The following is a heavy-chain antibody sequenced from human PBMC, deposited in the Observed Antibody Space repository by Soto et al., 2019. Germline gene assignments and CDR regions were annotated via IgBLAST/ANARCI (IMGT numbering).Heavy chain of an antibody. Sequence: GGSLRLSCAASGFTFSSYTMNWVRQAPGKGLEWVSSISSSSNYIYYADSVKGRFTISRDNAKNSLYLQMNSLRAEDTAVYYCARTRFTSSFDYWGQGTLVTVSS. CDR2: ISSSSNYI. CDR3: ARTRFTSSFDY. D-gene: IGHD1-26*01. V-gene: IGHV3-21*01. CDR1: GFTFSSYT. J-gene: IGHJ4*02.